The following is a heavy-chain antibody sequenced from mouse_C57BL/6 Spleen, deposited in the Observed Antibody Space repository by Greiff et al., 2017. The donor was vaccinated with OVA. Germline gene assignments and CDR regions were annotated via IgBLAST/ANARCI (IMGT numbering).Heavy chain of an antibody. CDR3: TRERTRTAWFAY. V-gene: IGHV1-82*01. Sequence: VQLQESGPELVKPGASVKISCKASGYAFSSSWMNWVKQRPGTGLEWIGWIYPGDGDTNYNGKFKGKATLTANKSSSTAYMQLSSLTSEDSAVYFCTRERTRTAWFAYWGQVTLVTVSA. D-gene: IGHD1-3*01. J-gene: IGHJ3*01. CDR2: IYPGDGDT. CDR1: GYAFSSSW.